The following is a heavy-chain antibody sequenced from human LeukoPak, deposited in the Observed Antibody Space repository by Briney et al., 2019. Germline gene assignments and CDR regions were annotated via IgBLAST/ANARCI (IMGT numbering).Heavy chain of an antibody. D-gene: IGHD3-22*01. CDR1: GYTFTGYY. CDR3: ASNHYYDSSGHYN. CDR2: INPNSGGT. J-gene: IGHJ4*02. V-gene: IGHV1-2*02. Sequence: ASVKVSCKASGYTFTGYYMHWVRQAPGQGLEWMGWINPNSGGTNYAQKFQGRVTMTRDTSISTAYMELSRLRSDDTAVYYCASNHYYDSSGHYNWGQGTLVTVSS.